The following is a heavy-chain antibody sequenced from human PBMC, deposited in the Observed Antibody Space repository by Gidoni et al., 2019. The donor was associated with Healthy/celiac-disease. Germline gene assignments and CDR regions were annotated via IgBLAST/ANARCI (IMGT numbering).Heavy chain of an antibody. CDR2: IDSGGST. J-gene: IGHJ1*01. Sequence: VQLLESGGGLIHPGVSLSLSCAASGFTVRSHYMSWVRQAPGKGLEWVTVIDSGGSTDYEDSVKGQLTISRENSKNTLDLQMNSLRAEDTAVYYCARAPEDYDSSGFEYFQHWGQGTLVTVSS. D-gene: IGHD3-22*01. CDR1: GFTVRSHY. V-gene: IGHV3-53*01. CDR3: ARAPEDYDSSGFEYFQH.